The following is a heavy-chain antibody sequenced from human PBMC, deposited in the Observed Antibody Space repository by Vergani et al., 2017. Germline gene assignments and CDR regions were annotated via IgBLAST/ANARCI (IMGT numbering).Heavy chain of an antibody. D-gene: IGHD3-16*01. CDR2: IQFDGSNQ. CDR3: TKHFRGWGIDY. J-gene: IGHJ4*02. Sequence: QVQLVESGGGVVQRGGSLRLSCATSGFTLSNYDVQWIRQGPGKGLEFVAFIQFDGSNQYYAAAVKGRFSLSRDFSKNTLYLQMNSLRTDDKATYYCTKHFRGWGIDYWGQGTQVIVSS. V-gene: IGHV3-30*02. CDR1: GFTLSNYD.